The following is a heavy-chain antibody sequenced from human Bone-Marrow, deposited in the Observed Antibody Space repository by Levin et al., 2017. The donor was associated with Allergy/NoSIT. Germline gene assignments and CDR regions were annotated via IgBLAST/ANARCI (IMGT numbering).Heavy chain of an antibody. D-gene: IGHD6-19*01. CDR1: GGSFSPYY. CDR3: ARDRGPYSSTWGLYDHYYFMDV. J-gene: IGHJ6*03. Sequence: SETLSLTCAVSGGSFSPYYWSWIRQPPGKGLEWIGYVTASGATYYNPSLKSRGTMSVDTSTNQLSLKLVSVTAADTATYYCARDRGPYSSTWGLYDHYYFMDVWGRGTTVTVSS. V-gene: IGHV4-59*01. CDR2: VTASGAT.